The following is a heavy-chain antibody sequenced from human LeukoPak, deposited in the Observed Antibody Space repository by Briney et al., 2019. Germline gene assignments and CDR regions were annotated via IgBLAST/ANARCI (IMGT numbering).Heavy chain of an antibody. CDR2: ISGSASAT. J-gene: IGHJ4*01. CDR3: AKERQSGDYFTSDF. D-gene: IGHD4-17*01. Sequence: GGSLRLSCAASGFTFSTYTMNWVRQAPGKGLEWVPAISGSASATYYAASVKGRFAISRDNSKRTLYLQMNSLRVDDTAVYYCAKERQSGDYFTSDFWGQGTLVTVSS. CDR1: GFTFSTYT. V-gene: IGHV3-23*01.